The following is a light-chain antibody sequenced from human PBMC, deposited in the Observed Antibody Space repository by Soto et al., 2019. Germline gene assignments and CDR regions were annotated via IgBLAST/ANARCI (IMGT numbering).Light chain of an antibody. CDR3: QQYNSYWVT. CDR1: QSISSW. CDR2: KAS. V-gene: IGKV1-5*03. J-gene: IGKJ3*01. Sequence: DIQMTQSPSTLSASVGDRVTISCRASQSISSWLAWYQQRQGKAPKLLIYKASSLESGVPSRFRGSGSGTEFTLSVSRLQPDDFETYYCQQYNSYWVTFGPGTQVDIK.